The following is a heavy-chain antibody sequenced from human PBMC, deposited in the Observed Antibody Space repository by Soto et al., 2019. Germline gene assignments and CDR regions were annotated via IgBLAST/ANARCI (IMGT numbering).Heavy chain of an antibody. CDR3: AGQFGRSYTLSY. CDR1: GASISSGGW. J-gene: IGHJ4*02. V-gene: IGHV4-4*02. Sequence: QVQLQESGPGLVKPSGTLSLTCSVSGASISSGGWWSWVRQSPEKGLEWIGEIFHSGLTNYNSSLESRVTISVDKSNNHVSLEMRSVIAADTAVYYCAGQFGRSYTLSYWCPGTLVTVSS. D-gene: IGHD3-16*01. CDR2: IFHSGLT.